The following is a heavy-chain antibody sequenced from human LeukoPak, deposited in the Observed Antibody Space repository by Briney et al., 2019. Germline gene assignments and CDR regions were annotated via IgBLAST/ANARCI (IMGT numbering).Heavy chain of an antibody. Sequence: SETLSLTCAVYGGSFSGYYWSWIRQPPGKGLEWIGEINHSGSTNYNPSLKSRVTISVDTSKNQFSLKLSSVTAADTAVYYCAGNFDWPKYFDYWGQGTLVTVSS. CDR1: GGSFSGYY. V-gene: IGHV4-34*01. D-gene: IGHD3-9*01. CDR3: AGNFDWPKYFDY. J-gene: IGHJ4*02. CDR2: INHSGST.